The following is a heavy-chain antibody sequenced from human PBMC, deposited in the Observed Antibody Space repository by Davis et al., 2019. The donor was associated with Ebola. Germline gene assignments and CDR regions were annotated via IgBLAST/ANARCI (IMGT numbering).Heavy chain of an antibody. Sequence: SVTVSCKASGYTFSGYHIHWVRQAPGQGLEWMGGIIPIFGTANYAQKFQGRVTISADDSTSTVYMELTSLRSEDTAVYYCARELRPSVGLLRSPQGYWGQGTLVTVSS. V-gene: IGHV1-69*13. D-gene: IGHD1-26*01. CDR2: IIPIFGTA. CDR3: ARELRPSVGLLRSPQGY. J-gene: IGHJ4*02. CDR1: GYTFSGYH.